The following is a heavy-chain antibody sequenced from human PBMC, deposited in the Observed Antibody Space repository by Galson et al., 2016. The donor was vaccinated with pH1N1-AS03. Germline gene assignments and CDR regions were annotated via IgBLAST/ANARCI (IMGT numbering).Heavy chain of an antibody. D-gene: IGHD2-8*01. CDR1: GFSFDDYA. CDR3: AKDIGVLMVYTEGPFDY. Sequence: SLRLSCAASGFSFDDYAMHWVRQAPGKGLEWVSSISWNSDEITYADSVKGRFTISRDNAKNSLYLEMNSLRAEDTALYYCAKDIGVLMVYTEGPFDYWGPGTLVTVSS. CDR2: ISWNSDEI. J-gene: IGHJ4*02. V-gene: IGHV3-9*01.